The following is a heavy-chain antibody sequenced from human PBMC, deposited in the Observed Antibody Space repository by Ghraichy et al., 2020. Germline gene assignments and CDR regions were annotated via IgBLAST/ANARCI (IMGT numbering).Heavy chain of an antibody. Sequence: GGSLRLSCAASGFTLSSYDMHWVRQAPGKGLEWVAVISYDGSNNYYADSVKGRFTISRDNSKNTLYLQMNSLRAEDTAVFYCAKVGTVAGRGPFDYWGQGTLVTVSS. D-gene: IGHD6-19*01. J-gene: IGHJ4*02. CDR2: ISYDGSNN. CDR1: GFTLSSYD. V-gene: IGHV3-30*18. CDR3: AKVGTVAGRGPFDY.